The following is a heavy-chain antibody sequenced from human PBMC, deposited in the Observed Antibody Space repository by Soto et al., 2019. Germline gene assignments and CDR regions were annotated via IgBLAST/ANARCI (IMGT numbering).Heavy chain of an antibody. V-gene: IGHV3-30-3*01. D-gene: IGHD3-3*01. Sequence: GGSLRLCCAASGFTFSSYAMHWVRQAPGKGLEWVAVISYDGSNKYYADSVKGRFTISRDNSKNTLYLQMNSLRAEDTAVYYCARELYDFWSGYYTYYYGMDVWGQGTTVTVSS. CDR2: ISYDGSNK. J-gene: IGHJ6*02. CDR1: GFTFSSYA. CDR3: ARELYDFWSGYYTYYYGMDV.